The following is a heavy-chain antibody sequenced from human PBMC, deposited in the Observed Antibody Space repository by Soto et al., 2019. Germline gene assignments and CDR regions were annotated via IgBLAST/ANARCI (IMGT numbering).Heavy chain of an antibody. CDR2: ISNDGSST. CDR3: ARLPNKSPQN. CDR1: GFTFSSYW. J-gene: IGHJ1*01. V-gene: IGHV3-74*01. Sequence: EVQLVESGGGLVQPGGSLRLSCVASGFTFSSYWMHWVRQAPGKRLVWVSSISNDGSSTSYADPVKGRFTISRDNAKNTLYLQMNSLRAEDTAVYYCARLPNKSPQNWGQGTLVIVSP.